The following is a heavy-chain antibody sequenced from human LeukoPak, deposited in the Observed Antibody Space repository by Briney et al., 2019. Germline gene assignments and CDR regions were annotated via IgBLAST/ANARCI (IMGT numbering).Heavy chain of an antibody. V-gene: IGHV3-30*02. CDR3: AKDAHIAAAGIDY. J-gene: IGHJ4*02. CDR2: IRYDGSNK. CDR1: GFTFSSYG. Sequence: PGGSLRLSCAASGFTFSSYGMHWVRQAPGKGLEWVAFIRYDGSNKYYADSVKGRFTISRDNSKNTLYLQMNSLRAEDMAVYYCAKDAHIAAAGIDYWGQGTLVTVSS. D-gene: IGHD6-13*01.